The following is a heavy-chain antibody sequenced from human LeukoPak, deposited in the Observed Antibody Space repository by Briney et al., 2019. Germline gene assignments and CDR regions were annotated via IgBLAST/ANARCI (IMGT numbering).Heavy chain of an antibody. Sequence: PSETLSLTCTVSGGSISSSSYYWGWIRQPPGKGLEWIGSIYYSGSTYYNPSLKSRVTISVDTSKNQFSLKLSSVTAADTAVYYCARVGRDNQSAFDIWGQGTMVTVSS. D-gene: IGHD1-26*01. CDR3: ARVGRDNQSAFDI. J-gene: IGHJ3*02. V-gene: IGHV4-39*01. CDR1: GGSISSSSYY. CDR2: IYYSGST.